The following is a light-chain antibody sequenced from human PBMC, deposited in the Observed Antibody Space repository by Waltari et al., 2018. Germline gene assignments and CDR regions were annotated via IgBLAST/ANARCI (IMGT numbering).Light chain of an antibody. J-gene: IGKJ4*01. CDR3: QQYNDWPPLT. CDR2: GAS. V-gene: IGKV3-15*01. CDR1: QSVSSN. Sequence: ETVMTQSPATLSVSPGERATLSCRASQSVSSNLAWYQQTPGQPPGLLIYGASTRATGIPARFSGSGSGTEFTLTISSLQSEDFVVYYCQQYNDWPPLTFGGGTKVEIK.